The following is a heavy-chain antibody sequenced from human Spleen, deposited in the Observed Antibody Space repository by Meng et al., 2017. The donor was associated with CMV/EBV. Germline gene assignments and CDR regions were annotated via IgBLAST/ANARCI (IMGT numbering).Heavy chain of an antibody. D-gene: IGHD3-22*01. CDR1: GFTFSSYW. V-gene: IGHV3-74*01. Sequence: GGSLRLSCAASGFTFSSYWMHWVRQAPGKGLVWVSRINSDGSSTSYADSVKGRFTISRDNAKNTLYLQMNSLRAEDTAVYYCANTGYYYDSSGYFSDIWGQGTMVTVSS. J-gene: IGHJ3*02. CDR2: INSDGSST. CDR3: ANTGYYYDSSGYFSDI.